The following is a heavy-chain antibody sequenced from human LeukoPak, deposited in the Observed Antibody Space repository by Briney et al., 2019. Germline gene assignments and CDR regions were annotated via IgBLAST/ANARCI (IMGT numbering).Heavy chain of an antibody. V-gene: IGHV4-38-2*01. CDR1: GYSISSGYY. CDR2: IYHSGST. CDR3: AGGLAYCSSTSCHDY. D-gene: IGHD2-2*01. J-gene: IGHJ4*02. Sequence: PSETLSLTCAVSGYSISSGYYWGWIRQPPGKGLEWIGSIYHSGSTYYNPSLKSRVTISVDTSKNQFSLKLSSVIAADTAVYYCAGGLAYCSSTSCHDYWGQGTLVTVSS.